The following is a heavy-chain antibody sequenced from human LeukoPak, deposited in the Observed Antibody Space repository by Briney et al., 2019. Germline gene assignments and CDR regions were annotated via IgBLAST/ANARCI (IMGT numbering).Heavy chain of an antibody. V-gene: IGHV3-7*01. CDR1: GFTFSSYW. D-gene: IGHD3-10*01. CDR3: AREGRGEYFDY. J-gene: IGHJ4*02. CDR2: INQDGSEK. Sequence: PGGSLRLSCAASGFTFSSYWMNWVRQAPGKGLEWVANINQDGSEKYYVDSVKSRFTISRDNGKNSLYLQLNSLRAEDTAVYYCAREGRGEYFDYWGQGTLVTVSS.